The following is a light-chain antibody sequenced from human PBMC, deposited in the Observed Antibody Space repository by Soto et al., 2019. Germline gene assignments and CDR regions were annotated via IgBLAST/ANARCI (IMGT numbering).Light chain of an antibody. CDR1: QSVSSTY. Sequence: EIVLTQSPGTLSLSPGERATLSCRASQSVSSTYLAWYQQKPGQAPRLLIYGASSRATGIPDRFSGSGSGTDVTLTISRLEPEDFAVSYCQHYGSLVLTFGGGTKVEIK. V-gene: IGKV3-20*01. CDR3: QHYGSLVLT. CDR2: GAS. J-gene: IGKJ4*01.